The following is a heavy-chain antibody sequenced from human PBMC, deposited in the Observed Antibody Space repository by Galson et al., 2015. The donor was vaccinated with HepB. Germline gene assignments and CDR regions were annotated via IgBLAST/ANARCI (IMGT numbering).Heavy chain of an antibody. CDR3: ASGLGSDYFDY. Sequence: TLSLTCTVSGGSIRSYYWTWIRQPPGKGLEWIGYIDYSGSTTYNPSLGSRVTISVDTSKNQFSLKLSSVTAADTAVYYCASGLGSDYFDYWGQGTLVTVSS. D-gene: IGHD1-26*01. CDR2: IDYSGST. J-gene: IGHJ4*02. CDR1: GGSIRSYY. V-gene: IGHV4-59*01.